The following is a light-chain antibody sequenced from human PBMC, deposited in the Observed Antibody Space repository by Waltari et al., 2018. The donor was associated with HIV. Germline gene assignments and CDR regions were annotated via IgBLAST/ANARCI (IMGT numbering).Light chain of an antibody. J-gene: IGLJ1*01. V-gene: IGLV3-25*03. CDR2: RDN. CDR1: ALSKRY. CDR3: QVADSSGTYV. Sequence: SYDLTQPTSVSVSPGQTARITCSGDALSKRYVYWYQQKPGQAPVMVVYRDNERPSGIPERFSGSSSETTVTLSISGVQAEDEADYYCQVADSSGTYVFGTGTKVTVL.